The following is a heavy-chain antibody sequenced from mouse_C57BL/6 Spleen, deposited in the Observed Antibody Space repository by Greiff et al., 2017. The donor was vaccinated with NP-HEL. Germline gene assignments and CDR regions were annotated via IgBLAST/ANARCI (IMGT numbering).Heavy chain of an antibody. CDR3: ARGRRNWYFDV. V-gene: IGHV1-59*01. J-gene: IGHJ1*03. Sequence: VQLQQPGAELVRPGTSVKLSCKASGYTFTSYWMHWVKQRPGQGLEWIGVIDPSDSYTNYNQKFKGKATLTVDTSSSTAYMQLSSLTSEDSAVYYCARGRRNWYFDVWGTGTTVTVSS. CDR1: GYTFTSYW. CDR2: IDPSDSYT.